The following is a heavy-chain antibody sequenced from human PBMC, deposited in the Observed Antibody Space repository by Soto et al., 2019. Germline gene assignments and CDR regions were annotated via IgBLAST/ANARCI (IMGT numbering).Heavy chain of an antibody. D-gene: IGHD6-13*01. Sequence: GGPLRLSCAASGFTFSSYATRCVRQAPGKGLEWVSAISGSGGSTYYADSVKGRFTISRDNSKSTLYLQMNRLRAEDTAVYYCAKDRTYSSSSFDIWGKGTMVTVSS. CDR2: ISGSGGST. J-gene: IGHJ3*02. CDR3: AKDRTYSSSSFDI. V-gene: IGHV3-23*01. CDR1: GFTFSSYA.